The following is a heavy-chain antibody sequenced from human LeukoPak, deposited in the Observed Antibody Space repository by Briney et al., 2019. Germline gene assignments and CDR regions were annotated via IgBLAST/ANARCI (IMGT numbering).Heavy chain of an antibody. V-gene: IGHV3-48*01. CDR2: ISSTSSSI. D-gene: IGHD4-11*01. J-gene: IGHJ4*02. CDR1: GFTFSGFS. Sequence: GGSLRLSCTASGFTFSGFSMHWVRQAPGKGLEWLSYISSTSSSIYYSDSVKGRFTVSRDNAKNSLYLQMNSLRAEDTAIYYCAREGDTTGASGTEFDYWGQGALVTVSS. CDR3: AREGDTTGASGTEFDY.